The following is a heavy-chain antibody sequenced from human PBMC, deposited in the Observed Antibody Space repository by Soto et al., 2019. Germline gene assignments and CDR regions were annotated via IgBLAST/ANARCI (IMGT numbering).Heavy chain of an antibody. D-gene: IGHD2-15*01. V-gene: IGHV4-30-2*01. J-gene: IGHJ4*02. CDR3: AREDSGAFFDF. CDR1: GGSIISGGYF. Sequence: SETLSLTCAVSGGSIISGGYFWSWIRQPPGRGLEWIGYIYSGTTHYNPSLESRVTIAMDRSKNQVSLSLKSVTAADTAVYYCAREDSGAFFDFWGQGTLVTVSS. CDR2: IYSGTT.